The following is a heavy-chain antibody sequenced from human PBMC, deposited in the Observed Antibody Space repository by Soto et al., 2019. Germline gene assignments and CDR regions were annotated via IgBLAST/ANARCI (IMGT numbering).Heavy chain of an antibody. J-gene: IGHJ6*02. Sequence: PGGSLRLSCAASGFTFSSYDMHWVRQATGKGLEWVSAIGTAGDTYYPGSVKGRFTISRENAKNSLYLQMNSLRAEDTAVYYCARVRYSSGYYYGMDVWGQGTTVTVSS. CDR2: IGTAGDT. CDR3: ARVRYSSGYYYGMDV. V-gene: IGHV3-13*01. CDR1: GFTFSSYD. D-gene: IGHD6-19*01.